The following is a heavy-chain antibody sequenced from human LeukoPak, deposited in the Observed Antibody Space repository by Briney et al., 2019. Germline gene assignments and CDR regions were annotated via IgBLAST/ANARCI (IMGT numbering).Heavy chain of an antibody. D-gene: IGHD1-26*01. Sequence: SVTVSFKASGGTFSSYAISWVRQAPGQGLEWMGGIIPIFGTANYAQKFQGRVTITADESTSTAYMELSSLRSEDTAVYYCARDGGDSGSYYYWFDPWGQGTLVTVSS. CDR3: ARDGGDSGSYYYWFDP. J-gene: IGHJ5*02. CDR2: IIPIFGTA. V-gene: IGHV1-69*13. CDR1: GGTFSSYA.